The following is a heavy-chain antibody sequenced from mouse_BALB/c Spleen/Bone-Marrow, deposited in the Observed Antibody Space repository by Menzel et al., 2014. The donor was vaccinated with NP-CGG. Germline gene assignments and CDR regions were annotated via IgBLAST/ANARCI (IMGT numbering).Heavy chain of an antibody. V-gene: IGHV2-9*02. CDR3: ASPIYYDYPLFAY. CDR2: IWAGGST. CDR1: GFSLTSYG. D-gene: IGHD2-4*01. J-gene: IGHJ3*01. Sequence: QVQLQQSGPGLVAPSQSLSITCTVSGFSLTSYGVHWVRQPPGKGLEWLGVIWAGGSTNYNSALMPRLSISKDNSKSQVFLKMNGLQTDDTAMYYCASPIYYDYPLFAYWGQGTLVTVSA.